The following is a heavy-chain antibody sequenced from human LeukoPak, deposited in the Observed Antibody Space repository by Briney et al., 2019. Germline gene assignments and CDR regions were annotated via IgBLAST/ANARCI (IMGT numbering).Heavy chain of an antibody. Sequence: GGSLRLSCAASGFTFSSYGMSWVRQAPGKGLEWVSAISGSGGSTYYADSVKGRFTISRDNSKNTLYLQMNSLRAEDTAVYYCAKTTSSGWYSDYWGQGTLVTVSS. D-gene: IGHD6-19*01. CDR2: ISGSGGST. J-gene: IGHJ4*02. CDR3: AKTTSSGWYSDY. V-gene: IGHV3-23*01. CDR1: GFTFSSYG.